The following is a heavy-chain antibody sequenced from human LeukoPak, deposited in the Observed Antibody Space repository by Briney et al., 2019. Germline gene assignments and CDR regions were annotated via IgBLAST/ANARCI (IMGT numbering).Heavy chain of an antibody. V-gene: IGHV3-21*01. CDR3: ARDQAAYSSGWYFHYYYYKDV. CDR2: IISSSSYI. D-gene: IGHD6-19*01. J-gene: IGHJ6*03. Sequence: GGSLRLSCAASGFTFSSYSMNWVRQAPGKGLEWVSSIISSSSYIFYADSVKGRFTISRDNAKNSLYLQKNSLRAEDTAVYYCARDQAAYSSGWYFHYYYYKDVWGKGTTVTVSS. CDR1: GFTFSSYS.